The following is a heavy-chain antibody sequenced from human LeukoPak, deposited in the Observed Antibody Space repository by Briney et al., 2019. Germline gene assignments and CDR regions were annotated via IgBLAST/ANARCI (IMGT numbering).Heavy chain of an antibody. J-gene: IGHJ4*02. Sequence: WASVKVSCKASGYTYTTYGISWVRQAPGQGLEWMGWISGNGDNTKYVQEFQGRVTMTTDTSTSTVYMDLRSLRSDDTAIYYCARVHGYYIGLYYFDYWGQGTLVTVSS. V-gene: IGHV1-18*01. D-gene: IGHD4-17*01. CDR1: GYTYTTYG. CDR3: ARVHGYYIGLYYFDY. CDR2: ISGNGDNT.